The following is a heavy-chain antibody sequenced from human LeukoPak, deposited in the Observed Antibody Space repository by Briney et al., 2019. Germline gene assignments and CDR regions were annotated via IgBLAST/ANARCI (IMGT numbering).Heavy chain of an antibody. CDR3: VKARMPHCGTDCLES. J-gene: IGHJ4*02. Sequence: GESLRLSCAASGFTFSNYGLSWVRQAPGKGLEWVSVIRGSGGGTYYADSVKGRFTISRDNSKNTVYLQMNSLRAEDTAVYYCVKARMPHCGTDCLESWGQGTLVTVSS. V-gene: IGHV3-23*01. CDR2: IRGSGGGT. D-gene: IGHD2-21*02. CDR1: GFTFSNYG.